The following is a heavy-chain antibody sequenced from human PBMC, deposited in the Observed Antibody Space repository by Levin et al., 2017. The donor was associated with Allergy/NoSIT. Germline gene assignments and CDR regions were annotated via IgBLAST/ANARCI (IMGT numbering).Heavy chain of an antibody. D-gene: IGHD4-17*01. Sequence: GGSLRLSCAASGFTFSNYAMAWVRQAPGKGLKWVSAISGSGGSTYYADSVKGRFTISRYNSKNTLYLQLNSLRAEDTAVFYCAKDISSAYRDYGGIFDYWGQGTLVTVSS. CDR2: ISGSGGST. V-gene: IGHV3-23*01. CDR3: AKDISSAYRDYGGIFDY. CDR1: GFTFSNYA. J-gene: IGHJ4*02.